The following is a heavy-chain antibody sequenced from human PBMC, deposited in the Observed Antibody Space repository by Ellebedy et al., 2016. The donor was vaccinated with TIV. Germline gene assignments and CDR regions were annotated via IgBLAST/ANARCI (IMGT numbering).Heavy chain of an antibody. CDR3: ARAFQYSSGWAFDY. CDR2: INHSGST. J-gene: IGHJ4*02. Sequence: SQTLSLTCAVHGGSLSSDYSSWIRQSPEKGLEWIGEINHSGSTSYNPSLKSRVSISVDTPKKQFSLKLNSVTAADTAVYYCARAFQYSSGWAFDYWGQGTLVTVSS. V-gene: IGHV4-34*01. CDR1: GGSLSSDY. D-gene: IGHD6-19*01.